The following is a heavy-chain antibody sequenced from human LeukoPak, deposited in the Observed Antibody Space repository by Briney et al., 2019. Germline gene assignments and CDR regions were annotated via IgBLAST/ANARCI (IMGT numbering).Heavy chain of an antibody. D-gene: IGHD5-12*01. CDR3: ASYSGYDYYYGMDV. CDR2: INPNSGGT. CDR1: GYTFTGYY. Sequence: ASVKVSCKASGYTFTGYYMHWVRQAPGQGLEWMGWINPNSGGTNYAQKFQGRVTMTRDTSISTAYMELSRLRSDDTAVYYCASYSGYDYYYGMDVWDQGTTVTVSS. J-gene: IGHJ6*02. V-gene: IGHV1-2*02.